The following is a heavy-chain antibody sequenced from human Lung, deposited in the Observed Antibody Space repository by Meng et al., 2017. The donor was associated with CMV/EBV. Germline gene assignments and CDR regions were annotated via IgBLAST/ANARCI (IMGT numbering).Heavy chain of an antibody. CDR1: GGSFSGYY. Sequence: SXTXSLXCAVYGGSFSGYYWSWIRQPPGKGLEWIGEINHSGSTNYNPSLKSRVTISVDTSKNQFSLKLSSVTAADTAVYYCARALVVPAASLDYWGQGTLVTVSS. J-gene: IGHJ4*02. CDR2: INHSGST. D-gene: IGHD2-2*01. V-gene: IGHV4-34*01. CDR3: ARALVVPAASLDY.